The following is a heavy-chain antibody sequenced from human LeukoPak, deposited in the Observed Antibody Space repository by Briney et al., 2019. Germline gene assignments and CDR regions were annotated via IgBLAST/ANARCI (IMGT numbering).Heavy chain of an antibody. Sequence: PSETLSLTCTVSGGSISSYYWSWIRQPPGKGLEWIGYIYYSGSTNYNPSLKSRVTISVDTSKNQFSLKLSSVTAADTAVYYCARVVVVPAAIIDPWGQGTLVTVSS. V-gene: IGHV4-59*01. J-gene: IGHJ5*02. CDR2: IYYSGST. CDR3: ARVVVVPAAIIDP. D-gene: IGHD2-2*01. CDR1: GGSISSYY.